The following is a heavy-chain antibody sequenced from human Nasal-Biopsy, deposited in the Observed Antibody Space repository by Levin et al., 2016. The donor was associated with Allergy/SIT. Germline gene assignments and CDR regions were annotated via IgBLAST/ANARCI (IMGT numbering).Heavy chain of an antibody. Sequence: SVKVSCKATGGTFSSKAISWVRQAPGQGLEWMGGLIPIIHRGTYAQKFQGRLTITADESTSTAYMELSSLRPEDTAIYYCASALAGATRFFDYWGQGTLVTVSS. V-gene: IGHV1-69*13. D-gene: IGHD3-10*01. CDR1: GGTFSSKA. CDR3: ASALAGATRFFDY. CDR2: LIPIIHRG. J-gene: IGHJ4*02.